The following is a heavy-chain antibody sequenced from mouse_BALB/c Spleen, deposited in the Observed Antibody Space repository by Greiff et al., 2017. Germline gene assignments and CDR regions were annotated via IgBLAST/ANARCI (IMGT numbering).Heavy chain of an antibody. Sequence: VQVVESGAELVRPGTSVKVSCKASGYAFTNYLIEWVKQRPGQGLEWIGVINPGSGGTNYNEKFKGKATLTADKSSSTAYMQLSSLTSDDSAVYFCARREVYDYDGAWFAYWGQGTLVTVSA. V-gene: IGHV1-54*01. J-gene: IGHJ3*01. CDR2: INPGSGGT. CDR1: GYAFTNYL. CDR3: ARREVYDYDGAWFAY. D-gene: IGHD2-4*01.